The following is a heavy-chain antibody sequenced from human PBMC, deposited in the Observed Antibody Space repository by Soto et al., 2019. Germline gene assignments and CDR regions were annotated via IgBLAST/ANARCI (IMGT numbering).Heavy chain of an antibody. CDR2: ISAYNGNT. J-gene: IGHJ1*01. Sequence: APVKVSCKAAGYTCTSWGIRWVRQAPGQGLEWMGWISAYNGNTNYAQKLHGRVTMTTDTSTSTAYMELRSLRSDDTAVYYCARDHDVVVVAATPDYFQHWGQGTLVTVSS. CDR3: ARDHDVVVVAATPDYFQH. D-gene: IGHD2-15*01. CDR1: GYTCTSWG. V-gene: IGHV1-18*01.